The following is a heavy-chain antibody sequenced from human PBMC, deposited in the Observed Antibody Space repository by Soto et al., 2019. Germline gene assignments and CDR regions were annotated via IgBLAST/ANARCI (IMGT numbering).Heavy chain of an antibody. CDR1: GFTFSSYS. V-gene: IGHV3-21*01. Sequence: GGSLRLSCAASGFTFSSYSMNWVRQAPGKGLEWVSSISSSSSYIYYADSVKGRFTISRDNAKNSLYLQMNSLRAEDTAVYYCARDYYGSGIRKDPETYYYYYMDVWGKGTTVTVSS. D-gene: IGHD3-10*01. CDR3: ARDYYGSGIRKDPETYYYYYMDV. J-gene: IGHJ6*03. CDR2: ISSSSSYI.